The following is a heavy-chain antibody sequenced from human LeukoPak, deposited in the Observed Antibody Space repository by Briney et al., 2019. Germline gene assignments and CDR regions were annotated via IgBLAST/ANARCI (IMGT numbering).Heavy chain of an antibody. CDR1: GGSFGGYY. V-gene: IGHV4-59*01. J-gene: IGHJ3*02. D-gene: IGHD3-9*01. CDR3: ARAQDHYDILTGSPRGAFDI. Sequence: SETLSLTCAVYGGSFGGYYWSWIRQPPGKGLEWIGYIYYSGSTNYNPSLKSRVTISVDTSKNQFSLKLSSVTAADTAVYYCARAQDHYDILTGSPRGAFDIWGQGTMVTVSS. CDR2: IYYSGST.